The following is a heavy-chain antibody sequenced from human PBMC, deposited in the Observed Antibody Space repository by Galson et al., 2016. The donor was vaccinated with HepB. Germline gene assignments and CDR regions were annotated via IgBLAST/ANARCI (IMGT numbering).Heavy chain of an antibody. Sequence: SLRLSCAASGLTFSSYWMSWVRQAPGKGLEWVSSISSSSSYIYYADSVKGRFTISRDNAKNSLYLQMNSLRAEDTAVYYCASLFSAAVAGYWYFDLWGRGTLVTVSS. CDR2: ISSSSSYI. V-gene: IGHV3-21*01. J-gene: IGHJ2*01. D-gene: IGHD6-19*01. CDR1: GLTFSSYW. CDR3: ASLFSAAVAGYWYFDL.